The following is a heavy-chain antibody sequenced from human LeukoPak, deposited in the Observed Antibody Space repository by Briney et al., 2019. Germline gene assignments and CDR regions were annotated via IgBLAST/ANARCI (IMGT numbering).Heavy chain of an antibody. CDR1: EFSVKYDY. J-gene: IGHJ3*02. V-gene: IGHV3-53*01. CDR2: LYSAGST. CDR3: ARWTNFHAFDI. Sequence: GGSLRLSCAASEFSVKYDYMTWVRQAPGKGLEWVSLLYSAGSTNYADSVKGRFTISRDDSKNTVYLQMNSLRAEDTAVYYCARWTNFHAFDIWGQGTLVTVSS. D-gene: IGHD1-1*01.